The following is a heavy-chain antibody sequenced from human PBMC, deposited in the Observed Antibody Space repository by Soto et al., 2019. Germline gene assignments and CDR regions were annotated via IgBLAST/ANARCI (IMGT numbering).Heavy chain of an antibody. CDR2: IYYSGSA. J-gene: IGHJ6*02. CDR3: ARDRDVLVRGGMDV. D-gene: IGHD3-10*01. CDR1: SGSITSYY. Sequence: QVQLQESGPGLVKPSETLSLTCTVSSGSITSYYWSWIRQPPGKGLEWIGYIYYSGSANYNPSLKSRVTISVDTPQNQFSLKLNSVTAADTAMYYCARDRDVLVRGGMDVWGQGTTVTVSS. V-gene: IGHV4-59*01.